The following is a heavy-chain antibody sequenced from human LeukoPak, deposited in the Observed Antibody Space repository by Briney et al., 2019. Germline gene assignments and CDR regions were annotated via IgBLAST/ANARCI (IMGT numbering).Heavy chain of an antibody. CDR2: FYHSGTA. CDR1: GASVSSRYY. D-gene: IGHD3-3*01. Sequence: PSETLSLTCIVSGASVSSRYYWAWIHQPPGKGLEWIGNFYHSGTAYYNPSLESRASIFVDTSKNQSSLVLKSVTATDTAVYYCVWGRFSTSSNWFDPWGQGTLVTVSS. J-gene: IGHJ5*02. CDR3: VWGRFSTSSNWFDP. V-gene: IGHV4-38-2*02.